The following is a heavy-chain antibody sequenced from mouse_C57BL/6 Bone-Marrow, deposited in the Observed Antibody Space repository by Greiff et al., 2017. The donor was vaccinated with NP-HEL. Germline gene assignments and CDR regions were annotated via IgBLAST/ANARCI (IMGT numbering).Heavy chain of an antibody. CDR1: GFTFSSYG. CDR2: ISSGGSYT. Sequence: EVKLVESGGDLVKPGGSLKLSCAASGFTFSSYGMSWVRQTPDKRLEWVATISSGGSYTYYPASVKGRFTISRDNAKNTLYLQMSSLKSEDTAMYYCARQIYYYGSSRNWEVFFDYWGHGTTHTVTS. V-gene: IGHV5-6*01. D-gene: IGHD1-1*01. J-gene: IGHJ2*01. CDR3: ARQIYYYGSSRNWEVFFDY.